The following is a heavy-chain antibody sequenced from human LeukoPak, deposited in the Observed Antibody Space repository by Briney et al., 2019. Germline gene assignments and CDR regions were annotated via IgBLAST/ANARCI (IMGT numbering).Heavy chain of an antibody. J-gene: IGHJ5*02. CDR1: GGSISSYY. CDR2: IYTSGST. D-gene: IGHD3-10*01. CDR3: ARDAYYYGSGSYPFDP. Sequence: SETLSLTFTLSGGSISSYYWSWIRQPAGKGLEWIARIYTSGSTNYNPSLKSRVTMSVDTSKNQFSLKLTSVTAADTAVYFCARDAYYYGSGSYPFDPWGQGTLVTVSS. V-gene: IGHV4-4*07.